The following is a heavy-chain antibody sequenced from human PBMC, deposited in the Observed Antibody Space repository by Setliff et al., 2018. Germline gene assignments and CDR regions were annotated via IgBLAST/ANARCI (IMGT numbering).Heavy chain of an antibody. CDR3: AKVKKQLIRGFALGY. Sequence: GGSLRLSCAVSGFTFTNYALHWVRQATGKGLEWVSAIGGGGDIYYGDSVQGRFAISRDNSKNTLYLQMNSLRSDDTAVYFCAKVKKQLIRGFALGYWGQGTPVTVSS. V-gene: IGHV3-13*01. D-gene: IGHD1-1*01. J-gene: IGHJ4*02. CDR1: GFTFTNYA. CDR2: IGGGGDI.